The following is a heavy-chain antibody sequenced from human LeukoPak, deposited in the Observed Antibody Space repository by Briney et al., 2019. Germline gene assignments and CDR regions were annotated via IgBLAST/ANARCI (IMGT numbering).Heavy chain of an antibody. CDR1: GFTFSSYA. J-gene: IGHJ3*02. CDR2: ISYDESNK. CDR3: ARLDPDYRYCSSTSCYGFDI. Sequence: SGGSLRPSCAASGFTFSSYAMHWVRQAPGKGLEWVAVISYDESNKYYADSVKGRFTISRDNSKNTLYLQMNSLRAEDTAVYYCARLDPDYRYCSSTSCYGFDIWGQGTMVTVSS. V-gene: IGHV3-30*01. D-gene: IGHD2-2*01.